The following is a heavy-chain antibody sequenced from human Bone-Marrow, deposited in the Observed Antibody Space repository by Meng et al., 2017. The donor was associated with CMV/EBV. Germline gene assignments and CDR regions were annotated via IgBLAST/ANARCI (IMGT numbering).Heavy chain of an antibody. D-gene: IGHD2-2*02. V-gene: IGHV1-2*02. CDR3: ARDMEYQLLYEKKSDY. CDR2: INPNSGGT. Sequence: ASVKVSCKASGYTFTGYYMHWVRQAPGQGLEWMGWINPNSGGTNYAQKFQGRVTMTRDTSISTAYMELSRLRSDDTAVYYCARDMEYQLLYEKKSDYWGQGTLVTFSS. CDR1: GYTFTGYY. J-gene: IGHJ4*02.